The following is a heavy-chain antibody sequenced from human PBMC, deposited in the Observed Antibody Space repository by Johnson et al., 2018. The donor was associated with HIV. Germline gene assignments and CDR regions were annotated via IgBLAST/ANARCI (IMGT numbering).Heavy chain of an antibody. J-gene: IGHJ3*02. Sequence: QVQLVESGGGVVQPGGSLRLSCAASGFTFSSYGMHWVRQAPGKGLEWVAFIRYDGSNKYYADSVKGRFTISRDNSKNTLYLQMNSLRAEDTAVYYCAKALLLTTATSRYAFDIWGQGTMVTVSS. D-gene: IGHD4-17*01. CDR3: AKALLLTTATSRYAFDI. CDR1: GFTFSSYG. CDR2: IRYDGSNK. V-gene: IGHV3-30*02.